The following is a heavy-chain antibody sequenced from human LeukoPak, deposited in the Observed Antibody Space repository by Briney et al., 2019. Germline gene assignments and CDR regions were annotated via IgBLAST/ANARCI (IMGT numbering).Heavy chain of an antibody. CDR3: ASRSIAAAGTKGYDY. J-gene: IGHJ4*02. Sequence: PGGSLRLSCAASGFTVSSNYMSWVRQAPGKGLEWVSVIYSGGSTYYADSVKGRFTISRDNSKNTLYLQMNSLRAEDTAVYYCASRSIAAAGTKGYDYWGQGTLVTVSS. V-gene: IGHV3-53*01. CDR2: IYSGGST. D-gene: IGHD6-13*01. CDR1: GFTVSSNY.